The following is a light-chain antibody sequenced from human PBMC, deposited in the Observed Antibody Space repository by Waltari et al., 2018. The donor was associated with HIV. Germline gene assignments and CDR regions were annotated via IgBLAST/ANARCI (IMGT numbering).Light chain of an antibody. J-gene: IGLJ2*01. CDR2: FDL. CDR1: HIESTS. Sequence: YELTQPPSVSVAPGQTAMITCGAQHIESTSGQWYQQKPGQAPVLVIYFDLDRPSGIPERFSGSVSGNTATLTISRVDAGDEADYYCQVWDRSSDQVIFGGGTKLTVL. CDR3: QVWDRSSDQVI. V-gene: IGLV3-21*04.